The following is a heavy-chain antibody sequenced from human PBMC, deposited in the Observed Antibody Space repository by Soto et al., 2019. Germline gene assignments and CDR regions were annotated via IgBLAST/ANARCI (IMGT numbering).Heavy chain of an antibody. CDR3: ARFSSSWYGRIDY. J-gene: IGHJ4*02. Sequence: QVQLVESGGGVVQPGRSLRLSCAASGFTFSSYGMHWVRQAPGKGLEWVAVIGYDGSNKYYADSVKGRFTISRDNSKNTLYLQMNSLRAEDTAVYYCARFSSSWYGRIDYWGQGTLVTVSS. CDR1: GFTFSSYG. D-gene: IGHD6-13*01. V-gene: IGHV3-33*01. CDR2: IGYDGSNK.